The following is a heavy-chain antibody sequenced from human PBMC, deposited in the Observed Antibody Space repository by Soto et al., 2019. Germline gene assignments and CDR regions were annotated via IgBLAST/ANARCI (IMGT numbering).Heavy chain of an antibody. CDR1: GGSLTTTTSY. CDR3: ARDRAVADIGFFDV. D-gene: IGHD6-19*01. CDR2: IYYSGNT. J-gene: IGHJ5*02. V-gene: IGHV4-61*03. Sequence: SETLSLTCSVSGGSLTTTTSYWTWIRQPPGKALEWMGNIYYSGNTKYNPSLKSRLTISLDTSRSHFSLRLTSVTAADTAVYFCARDRAVADIGFFDVCGQRTLVTVSS.